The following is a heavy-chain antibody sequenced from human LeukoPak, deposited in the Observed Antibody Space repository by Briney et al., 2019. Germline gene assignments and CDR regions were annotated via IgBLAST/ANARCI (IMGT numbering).Heavy chain of an antibody. J-gene: IGHJ6*03. CDR2: MSYSGTT. CDR1: GGSISSGGFY. V-gene: IGHV4-31*03. D-gene: IGHD4-17*01. Sequence: SETLSLTCTVSGGSISSGGFYWNWIRQHPVKGLEWIGFMSYSGTTNYNPSLKSRVTMSVDTTQNQFSLTLSSVTAADTAMYYCARKNDYGASYYIDVWGRGTTVTVSS. CDR3: ARKNDYGASYYIDV.